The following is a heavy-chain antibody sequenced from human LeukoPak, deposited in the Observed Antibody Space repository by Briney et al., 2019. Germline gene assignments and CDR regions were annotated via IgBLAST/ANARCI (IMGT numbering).Heavy chain of an antibody. CDR1: GYTFTRYG. V-gene: IGHV1-18*01. CDR2: ISAYNGNT. Sequence: ASVKVSCKASGYTFTRYGISWVRQAPGQGLEWMGWISAYNGNTNYAQQLQGKVTMTTDTSTSTAYMELRSLRSDDTAVYYCARHATHDSGDYFDAFDIWGQGTIVTV. J-gene: IGHJ3*02. CDR3: ARHATHDSGDYFDAFDI. D-gene: IGHD4-17*01.